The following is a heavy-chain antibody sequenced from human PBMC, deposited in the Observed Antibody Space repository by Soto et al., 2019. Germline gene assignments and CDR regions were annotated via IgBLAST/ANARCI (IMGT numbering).Heavy chain of an antibody. J-gene: IGHJ4*02. CDR3: AKDGDYEYFDY. V-gene: IGHV3-23*01. Sequence: GGSLRLSCAASGFSFSSYTMSWVRQAPGKGLEWVSSINNNSGRKYYADSVKGRFTISRDNSKNTLFLQMNSLKAEDTAVYFCAKDGDYEYFDYWGQGTQVTVSS. CDR1: GFSFSSYT. CDR2: INNNSGRK. D-gene: IGHD3-22*01.